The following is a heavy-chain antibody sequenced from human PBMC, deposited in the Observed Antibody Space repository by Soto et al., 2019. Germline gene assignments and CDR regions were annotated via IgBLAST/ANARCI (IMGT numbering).Heavy chain of an antibody. CDR1: GFTFTDYA. Sequence: GGALRLSCAASGFTFTDYAFSWVRQAPGKGLEWVATISGIGGSTYLADSVKGRLSISRDNSKNAVSLLMNSLRAEDTAVYFCARGSSGYISSWYYFDYWGRGTLVTVSS. J-gene: IGHJ4*02. CDR3: ARGSSGYISSWYYFDY. D-gene: IGHD6-13*01. V-gene: IGHV3-23*01. CDR2: ISGIGGST.